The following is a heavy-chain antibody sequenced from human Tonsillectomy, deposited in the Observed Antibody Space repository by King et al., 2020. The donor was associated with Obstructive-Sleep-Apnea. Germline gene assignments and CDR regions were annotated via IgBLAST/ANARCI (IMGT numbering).Heavy chain of an antibody. CDR2: ISSSITHI. CDR1: GFIFGSFS. CDR3: ARDVGGVVDY. J-gene: IGHJ4*02. Sequence: VQLVESGGGLVEPGGSLRLSCVGSGFIFGSFSMGWVRQAPGKGLEWVSSISSSITHIYYADSVKGRFTISRDNAQNSLSLQMNGLRVEDTALYYCARDVGGVVDYWGQGAPVTVSS. D-gene: IGHD1-26*01. V-gene: IGHV3-21*01.